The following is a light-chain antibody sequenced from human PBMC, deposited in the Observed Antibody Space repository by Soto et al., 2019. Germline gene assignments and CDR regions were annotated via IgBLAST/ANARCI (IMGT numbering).Light chain of an antibody. J-gene: IGKJ1*01. CDR2: GAS. CDR1: QSLSSNY. CDR3: QQYGSSLPWT. Sequence: EIVLTQSPGTLSLSPGERATVSCRASQSLSSNYLAWYQQKPGQTPRLLIYGASSRATGIPDRFSGSGSGTDFTLTISRLAPKEFAVYYCQQYGSSLPWTFGQGTKVEIK. V-gene: IGKV3-20*01.